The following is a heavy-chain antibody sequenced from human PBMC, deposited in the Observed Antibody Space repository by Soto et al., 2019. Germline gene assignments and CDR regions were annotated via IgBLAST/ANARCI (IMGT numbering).Heavy chain of an antibody. D-gene: IGHD5-12*01. CDR2: IIPIFGTA. V-gene: IGHV1-69*06. J-gene: IGHJ4*02. CDR1: GGTFSSYA. CDR3: VWVEMATISYFDY. Sequence: QVQLVQSGAEVKKPGSSVKVSCKASGGTFSSYAISWVRQAPGQGLEWMGGIIPIFGTANYAQKFQGRVTITADKSTSTAYMELSSLRAEDTAVYYCVWVEMATISYFDYWGQVTLVTVSS.